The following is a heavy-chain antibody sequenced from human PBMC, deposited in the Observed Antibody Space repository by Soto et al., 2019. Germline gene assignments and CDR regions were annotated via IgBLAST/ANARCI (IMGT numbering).Heavy chain of an antibody. V-gene: IGHV4-59*01. CDR1: GASISSYY. CDR2: ISYSGST. Sequence: QVQLQESGPGLVKPSETLSLTCTVSGASISSYYWTWIRQPPGKGLEWIGYISYSGSTNYNPSLKSRVTISVDTSKNQFSLKLTSVTAADTAVYFCARVTQRNSNLYFYDYWGQGTLVTVSS. J-gene: IGHJ4*02. D-gene: IGHD4-4*01. CDR3: ARVTQRNSNLYFYDY.